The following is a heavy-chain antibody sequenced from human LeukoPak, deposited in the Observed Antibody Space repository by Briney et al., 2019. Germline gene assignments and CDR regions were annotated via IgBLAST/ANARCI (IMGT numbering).Heavy chain of an antibody. J-gene: IGHJ4*02. Sequence: GGSLRLSCAASGFTFSSYWMNWARQAPGKGLEWVANIKQDGSEKYYVDSVKGRFTISRDNGKNSLFLQMNSLRAEDTAVYYCARAPSRGESRAFDCWGQGTLVTVSS. D-gene: IGHD3-10*01. CDR2: IKQDGSEK. V-gene: IGHV3-7*03. CDR3: ARAPSRGESRAFDC. CDR1: GFTFSSYW.